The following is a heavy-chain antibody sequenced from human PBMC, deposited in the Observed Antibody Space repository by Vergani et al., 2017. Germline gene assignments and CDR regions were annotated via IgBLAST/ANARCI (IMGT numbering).Heavy chain of an antibody. Sequence: QVQLVQSGAEVKKPGSSVKVSCKASGGTFSSYAISWVRQAPGQGLEWMGGIIPIFGTANYAQKFQGRATITADESTSTAYMELSSLRSEDTAVYYCARPRSKGPGIAAAGNYDYWGQGTLVTVSS. D-gene: IGHD6-13*01. CDR1: GGTFSSYA. V-gene: IGHV1-69*01. J-gene: IGHJ4*02. CDR2: IIPIFGTA. CDR3: ARPRSKGPGIAAAGNYDY.